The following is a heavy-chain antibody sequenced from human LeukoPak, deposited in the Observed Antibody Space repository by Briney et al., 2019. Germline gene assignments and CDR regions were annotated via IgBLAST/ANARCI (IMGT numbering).Heavy chain of an antibody. CDR2: INHSGST. D-gene: IGHD5-12*01. V-gene: IGHV4-34*01. Sequence: SETLSLTCAVYGGSFSGYYWSWIRQPPGKGLEWIGEINHSGSTNYNPSLKSRVTISVDTSKNQFSLKLSSVTAADTAVCYCARALRGYIWGEQFGYWGQGTLVTVSS. J-gene: IGHJ4*02. CDR1: GGSFSGYY. CDR3: ARALRGYIWGEQFGY.